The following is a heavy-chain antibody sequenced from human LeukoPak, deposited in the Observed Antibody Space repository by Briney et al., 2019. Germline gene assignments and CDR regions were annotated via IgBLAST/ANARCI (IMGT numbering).Heavy chain of an antibody. CDR3: ARDLGSSWYVVDY. V-gene: IGHV3-11*05. CDR2: ISRSGTYT. Sequence: MAGGSLRLSCAASGFTFSDYYMSWIRQAPGEGLECISYISRSGTYTNYADSVKGRFTISRDNAKNSLYLQMNSLRAEDTAVYYCARDLGSSWYVVDYWGQGTLVTVSS. J-gene: IGHJ4*02. D-gene: IGHD6-13*01. CDR1: GFTFSDYY.